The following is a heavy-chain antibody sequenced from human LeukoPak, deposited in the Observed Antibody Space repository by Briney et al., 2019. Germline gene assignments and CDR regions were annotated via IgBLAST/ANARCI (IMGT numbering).Heavy chain of an antibody. D-gene: IGHD1-26*01. V-gene: IGHV3-7*01. CDR1: GFSFENNW. CDR3: ARDKRTGPTICDS. Sequence: GGSLRLSCAVSGFSFENNWMSWVRQAPGKGLERVANIKQDGSEIHYVDSVKGRFTISRDNAKNSLYLQMNSLRVEDTAVYYCARDKRTGPTICDSWGQGTLVTVSS. J-gene: IGHJ4*02. CDR2: IKQDGSEI.